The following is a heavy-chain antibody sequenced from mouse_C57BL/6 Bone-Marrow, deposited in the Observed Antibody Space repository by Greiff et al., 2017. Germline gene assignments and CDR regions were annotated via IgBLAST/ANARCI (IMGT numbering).Heavy chain of an antibody. CDR1: GYTFTSYW. CDR2: IHPNSGST. Sequence: QVQLKQPGAELVKPGASVKLSCKASGYTFTSYWMHWVKQRPGQGLEWIGMIHPNSGSTNYNEKFKSKATLTVDKPSSTAYMQISSLTSEDSAVYYCARRAPFYYGNSYYFDYWGQGTTLTVSS. J-gene: IGHJ2*01. CDR3: ARRAPFYYGNSYYFDY. V-gene: IGHV1-64*01. D-gene: IGHD2-1*01.